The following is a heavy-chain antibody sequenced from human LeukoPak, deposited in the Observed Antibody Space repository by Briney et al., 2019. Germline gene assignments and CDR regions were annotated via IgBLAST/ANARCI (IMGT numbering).Heavy chain of an antibody. J-gene: IGHJ1*01. CDR2: INHSGST. Sequence: SETLSLTCAVSGGSLSGYYWSWIRQPPGKGLEWIGEINHSGSTNYNPSLKSRVTISVDTSKNQFSLKLSSVTAADTAVYYCATSLLYYYGSGSYSLEYFQHWGQGTLVTVSS. D-gene: IGHD3-10*01. V-gene: IGHV4-34*01. CDR1: GGSLSGYY. CDR3: ATSLLYYYGSGSYSLEYFQH.